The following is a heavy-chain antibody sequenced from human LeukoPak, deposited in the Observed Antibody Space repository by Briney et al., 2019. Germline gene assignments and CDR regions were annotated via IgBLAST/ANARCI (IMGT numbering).Heavy chain of an antibody. CDR2: IYYSGST. V-gene: IGHV4-31*03. CDR3: ARAPLREHAFDI. D-gene: IGHD1-26*01. CDR1: GGSISSDDYY. J-gene: IGHJ3*02. Sequence: RALQTLSLTCSVSGGSISSDDYYWSWIRQPPGKGLEWIGFIYYSGSTYYNPSLRSRVTISVDTSKNQFSLKMSSVTVADTAVYYCARAPLREHAFDIWGQGTVVTVSS.